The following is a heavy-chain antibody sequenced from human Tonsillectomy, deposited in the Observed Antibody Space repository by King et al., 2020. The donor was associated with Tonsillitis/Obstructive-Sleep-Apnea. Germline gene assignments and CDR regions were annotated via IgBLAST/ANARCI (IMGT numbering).Heavy chain of an antibody. CDR1: GFTFSNYG. D-gene: IGHD6-19*01. J-gene: IGHJ4*02. Sequence: VQLVESGGGVVQPGRSLRLSCAASGFTFSNYGMHWVRQAPGKGLEWVAVISYDGTNAYYGDSVKGRFTISRDNSKNTLYLQMNSLRAEDTAVYYCAKDTGQIAVAGEFDYWGQGTLVTVSS. V-gene: IGHV3-30*18. CDR2: ISYDGTNA. CDR3: AKDTGQIAVAGEFDY.